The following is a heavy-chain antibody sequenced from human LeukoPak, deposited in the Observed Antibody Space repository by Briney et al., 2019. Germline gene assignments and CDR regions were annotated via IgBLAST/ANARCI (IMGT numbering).Heavy chain of an antibody. CDR3: ARDYYDSSGYEPRLFDY. CDR1: GFTFSSYG. V-gene: IGHV3-33*01. CDR2: IWYDGSNK. J-gene: IGHJ4*02. Sequence: GGSLRLSCAASGFTFSSYGMHWVRQAPGKGLEWVAVIWYDGSNKYYADSVKGRFTISRDNSKNTLYLQMKSLRAEDTAVYYCARDYYDSSGYEPRLFDYWGQGTLVTVSS. D-gene: IGHD3-22*01.